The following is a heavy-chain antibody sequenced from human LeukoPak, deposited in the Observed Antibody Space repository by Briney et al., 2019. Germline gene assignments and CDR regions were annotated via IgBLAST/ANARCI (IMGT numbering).Heavy chain of an antibody. Sequence: PGGSLRLSCAASGFTFSSYSMNWVRQAPGKGLEWVSSISSSSSYIYYADSVKGRFTISRDNAKNSLYLQMNSLRAEDTAVYYCARASVGYFDWLEYFQHWGQGTLVTVSS. J-gene: IGHJ1*01. CDR1: GFTFSSYS. CDR2: ISSSSSYI. CDR3: ARASVGYFDWLEYFQH. D-gene: IGHD3-9*01. V-gene: IGHV3-21*01.